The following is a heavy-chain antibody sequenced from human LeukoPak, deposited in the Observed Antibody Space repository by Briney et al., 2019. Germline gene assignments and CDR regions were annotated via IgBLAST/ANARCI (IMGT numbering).Heavy chain of an antibody. V-gene: IGHV3-48*01. Sequence: PGGSLRLSCVVSGFTFSLYNMNWVRQAPGKGLEWVSYISNSGSAVYYADSVKGRFTISRDNAKNSLYLHMNSLRADDTAVYYCARDTRSLIDYWGQGTLVTVSS. CDR3: ARDTRSLIDY. CDR1: GFTFSLYN. CDR2: ISNSGSAV. D-gene: IGHD1-26*01. J-gene: IGHJ4*02.